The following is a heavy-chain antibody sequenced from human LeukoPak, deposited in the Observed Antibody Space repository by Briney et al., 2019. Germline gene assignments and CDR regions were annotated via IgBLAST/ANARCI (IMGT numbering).Heavy chain of an antibody. CDR3: ARAISGSYSGVDY. J-gene: IGHJ4*02. CDR2: IWLDGSIK. D-gene: IGHD3-10*01. V-gene: IGHV3-33*01. Sequence: GGSLRLSCAASGFTFSTYGMHWVRQAPGRGLEWVAVIWLDGSIKYHADSVKGRFTILRDDSKNTVYLQMHSLRAEDTAVYYCARAISGSYSGVDYWGQGTLVTVSS. CDR1: GFTFSTYG.